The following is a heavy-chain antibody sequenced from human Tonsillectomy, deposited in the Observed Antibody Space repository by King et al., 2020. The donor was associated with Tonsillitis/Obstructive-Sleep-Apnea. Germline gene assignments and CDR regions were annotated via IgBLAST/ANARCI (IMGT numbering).Heavy chain of an antibody. V-gene: IGHV3-9*01. J-gene: IGHJ6*03. CDR3: AKDTGRFLTPYMDV. CDR2: ITWNSGDI. CDR1: GFTFDDYA. D-gene: IGHD3-3*01. Sequence: VQLVESWGALVQPGRSLRLSCAASGFTFDDYAMHWVRQAPGKGLEWVSGITWNSGDIGYADSVKGRFTISRDNAKNSLYLQMNSLRAEDTALYYCAKDTGRFLTPYMDVWGKGTTVTVSS.